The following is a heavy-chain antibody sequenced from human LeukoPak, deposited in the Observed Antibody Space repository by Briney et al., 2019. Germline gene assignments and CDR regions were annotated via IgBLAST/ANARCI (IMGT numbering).Heavy chain of an antibody. D-gene: IGHD6-13*01. CDR1: GGSISSSNW. CDR2: IYHSGST. J-gene: IGHJ4*02. CDR3: ARAVAAAGRFFDY. Sequence: SGTLSLTCAVSGGSISSSNWWSWVRQPPGKGLEWIGEIYHSGSTNYNPSLKSRVTISVDKSKNQFSLKLSSVTAADTAVYYCARAVAAAGRFFDYWGQGTLVTVSS. V-gene: IGHV4-4*02.